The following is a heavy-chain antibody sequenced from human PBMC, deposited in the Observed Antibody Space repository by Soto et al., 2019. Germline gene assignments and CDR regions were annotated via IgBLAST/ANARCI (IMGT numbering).Heavy chain of an antibody. Sequence: GGSLRLSCAASGFTFSSYXMXXXXQAPGKGLEWVSXISGSGGSTDYADSVKGRLTISRDNSKNTLYLQMNSLRAEDMAVYYCAKGGVVVVAAHKYFDYWGQGTLVTVSS. CDR2: ISGSGGST. V-gene: IGHV3-23*01. CDR3: AKGGVVVVAAHKYFDY. CDR1: GFTFSSYX. D-gene: IGHD2-15*01. J-gene: IGHJ4*02.